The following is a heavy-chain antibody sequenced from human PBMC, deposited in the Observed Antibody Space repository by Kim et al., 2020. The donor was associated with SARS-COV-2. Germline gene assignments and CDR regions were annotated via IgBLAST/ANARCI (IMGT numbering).Heavy chain of an antibody. CDR2: STI. Sequence: STIYYADSVKGRFTISRDNAKNSLYLQMNSLRAEDTAVYYCARDQGYGDYWGQGTLVTVSS. CDR3: ARDQGYGDY. J-gene: IGHJ4*02. D-gene: IGHD6-13*01. V-gene: IGHV3-11*04.